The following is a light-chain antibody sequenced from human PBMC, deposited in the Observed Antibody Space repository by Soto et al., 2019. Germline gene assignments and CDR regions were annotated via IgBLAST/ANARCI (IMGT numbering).Light chain of an antibody. CDR3: QQYLLT. Sequence: EIVLTQSPGTLSLSPGERATLSCRASQSVSSSYLAWYQQKPGQASRLLIYGASSRATGIPDRFSGSGSGTDFTLTISRLEPEDFAVYYCQQYLLTFGGGTKVDIK. CDR2: GAS. V-gene: IGKV3-20*01. J-gene: IGKJ4*01. CDR1: QSVSSSY.